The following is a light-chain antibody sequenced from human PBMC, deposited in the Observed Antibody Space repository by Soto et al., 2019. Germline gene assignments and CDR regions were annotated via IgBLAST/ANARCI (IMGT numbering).Light chain of an antibody. V-gene: IGLV1-47*01. CDR1: SSNIGSNY. Sequence: QSVLTQPPSASGTPGQRVTISCSGSSSNIGSNYVYWYQQLPGTAPKLLIYRNNQRPSGVPERFSGSKSGTSASLAISGLRSEDEADYYGAALRVFGGGTKLTVL. CDR3: AALRV. J-gene: IGLJ3*02. CDR2: RNN.